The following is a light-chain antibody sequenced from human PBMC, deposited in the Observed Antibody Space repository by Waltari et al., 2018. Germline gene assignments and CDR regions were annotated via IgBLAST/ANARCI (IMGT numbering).Light chain of an antibody. V-gene: IGKV1-NL1*01. CDR1: QGISNS. CDR2: AAA. J-gene: IGKJ2*01. Sequence: DIQMTQSPSSLSASVGDRVTITCRASQGISNSLAWYQQKPGKAPKLLLYAAARLESGVPSRFTGSGSGTDYTLTISSLQPEDFATYYCQQYYSTPYTFGQGTKLEIK. CDR3: QQYYSTPYT.